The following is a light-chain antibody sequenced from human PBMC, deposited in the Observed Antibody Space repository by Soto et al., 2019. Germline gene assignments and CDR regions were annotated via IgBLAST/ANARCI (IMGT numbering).Light chain of an antibody. CDR1: QSVNRN. V-gene: IGKV3-15*01. CDR3: EQYNFWPPLT. Sequence: EIVMTQSPATLSVSPGERATLSCRASQSVNRNLAWYRQKPGQAPRLLISDASTRATGVPARFSGSGSGTDFTLTISGLQSEDSGIYYCEQYNFWPPLTFGGGTKVEIK. J-gene: IGKJ4*01. CDR2: DAS.